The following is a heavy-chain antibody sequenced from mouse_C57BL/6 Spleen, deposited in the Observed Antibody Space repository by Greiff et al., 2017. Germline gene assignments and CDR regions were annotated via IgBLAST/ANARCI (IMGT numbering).Heavy chain of an antibody. CDR2: LNPNNGGT. J-gene: IGHJ2*01. CDR1: GYTFTDYY. CDR3: ARGQLRLRFFDY. Sequence: EVQLQQSGPELVKPGASVKISCKASGYTFTDYYMNWVKQSHGKSLEWIGDLNPNNGGTSYNQKFKDKATLTVDKSSSTAYMELRSLTSEDSAVYYCARGQLRLRFFDYWGQGTTLTVSS. V-gene: IGHV1-26*01. D-gene: IGHD3-2*02.